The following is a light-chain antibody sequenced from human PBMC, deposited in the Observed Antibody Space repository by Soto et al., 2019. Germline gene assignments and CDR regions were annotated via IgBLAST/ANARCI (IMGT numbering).Light chain of an antibody. CDR3: QQSYSTPRVT. Sequence: DIQMTQSPSSLSASVGDRVTITCRASQSISSYLNWYQQKPGKAPKLLIYAASSLQSGVPSRFNGSVSGTDFTLTISSLQPEDFATYYCQQSYSTPRVTVGPGTKVDIK. J-gene: IGKJ3*01. CDR2: AAS. V-gene: IGKV1-39*01. CDR1: QSISSY.